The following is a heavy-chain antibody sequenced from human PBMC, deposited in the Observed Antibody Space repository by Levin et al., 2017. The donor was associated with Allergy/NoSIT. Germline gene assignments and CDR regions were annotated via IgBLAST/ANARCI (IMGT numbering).Heavy chain of an antibody. J-gene: IGHJ6*02. Sequence: GESLKISCAASGFTFSSYWMSWVRQAPGKGLEWVANIKQDGSEKYYVDSVKGRFTISRDNAKNSLYLQMNSLRAEDTAVYYCARSSSGSYHHLSDGMDVWGQGTTVTVSS. CDR2: IKQDGSEK. CDR3: ARSSSGSYHHLSDGMDV. CDR1: GFTFSSYW. V-gene: IGHV3-7*01. D-gene: IGHD1-26*01.